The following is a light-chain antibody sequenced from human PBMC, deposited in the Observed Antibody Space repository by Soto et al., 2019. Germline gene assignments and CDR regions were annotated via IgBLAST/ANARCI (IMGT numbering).Light chain of an antibody. CDR1: SSDVGGYNY. V-gene: IGLV2-14*01. Sequence: QSVLTQPASVSGSPGQSITISCTGTSSDVGGYNYVSWYQQHPGKAPKLMIYEVSNRPSGVSNRFSGSKSGNTASLSISGLQAEDEADYYCCSYAGFSTLVFGGGTKLTVL. CDR2: EVS. J-gene: IGLJ3*02. CDR3: CSYAGFSTLV.